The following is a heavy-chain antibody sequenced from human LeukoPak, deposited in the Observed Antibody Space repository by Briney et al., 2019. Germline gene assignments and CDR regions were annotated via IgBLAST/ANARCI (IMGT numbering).Heavy chain of an antibody. J-gene: IGHJ4*02. CDR2: INHMGST. CDR1: GGSFSGYY. CDR3: ARGLGYFEN. D-gene: IGHD3-10*01. Sequence: PSETLSLTCAVYGGSFSGYYWSWIRQPPGKGLGWMGEINHMGSTNYNPSLKTRVTISVDTSQNQFSLKLSSVTAADTAVYYCARGLGYFENWGQGTLVTVSS. V-gene: IGHV4-34*01.